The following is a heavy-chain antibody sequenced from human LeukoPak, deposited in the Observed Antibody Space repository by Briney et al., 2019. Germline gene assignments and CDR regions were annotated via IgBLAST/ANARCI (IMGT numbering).Heavy chain of an antibody. J-gene: IGHJ4*02. Sequence: PGGSLRLSCAASGFTFSSYEMNWVRQAPGKGLEWVSYISSSGSTIYYADSVKGRFTISRDNAKNSLYLQMNSLRAEDMALYYCAKDTGYYYDSSGYQYFDYWGQGTLVTVSS. D-gene: IGHD3-22*01. V-gene: IGHV3-48*03. CDR2: ISSSGSTI. CDR3: AKDTGYYYDSSGYQYFDY. CDR1: GFTFSSYE.